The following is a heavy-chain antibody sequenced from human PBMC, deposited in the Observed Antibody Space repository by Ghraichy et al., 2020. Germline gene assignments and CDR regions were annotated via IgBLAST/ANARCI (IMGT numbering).Heavy chain of an antibody. CDR1: GDSVSSNSAA. V-gene: IGHV6-1*01. CDR2: TYYRSKWYN. Sequence: SQTLSHTCAISGDSVSSNSAAWNWIRQSPSRGLEWLGRTYYRSKWYNDYAVSVKSRISINPDTSKNQFSLQLNSVTPEDTAVYYCARDHNSPQTTVVTPGSYSYGMDVWGQGTTVTVSS. J-gene: IGHJ6*02. CDR3: ARDHNSPQTTVVTPGSYSYGMDV. D-gene: IGHD4-23*01.